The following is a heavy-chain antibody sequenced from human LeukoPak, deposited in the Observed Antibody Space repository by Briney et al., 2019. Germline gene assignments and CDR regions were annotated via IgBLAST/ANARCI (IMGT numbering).Heavy chain of an antibody. D-gene: IGHD1-14*01. V-gene: IGHV4-38-2*02. CDR1: GYSINSGYY. CDR3: AREGTVRWFDP. J-gene: IGHJ5*02. CDR2: ISHSGIT. Sequence: PSETLSLTCTVSGYSINSGYYWGWIRQPPGKGLEWIGTISHSGITYYNPSLKGQVTISLDTSKNHFSLKLSSVTAADTAVYYCAREGTVRWFDPWGQGTLVTVSS.